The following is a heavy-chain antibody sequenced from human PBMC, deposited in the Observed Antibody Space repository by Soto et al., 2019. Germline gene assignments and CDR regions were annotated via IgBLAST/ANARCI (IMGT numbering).Heavy chain of an antibody. J-gene: IGHJ4*02. CDR2: IYWGDDK. CDR1: GFSLSNIGAG. Sequence: QITVKESSPTLVKPTQTLTLTCTFSGFSLSNIGAGVGWIRQPPGKALEWLALIYWGDDKHYSSSLKTRLTITKYTSKNQVVLTVANMDPADTGTYYCACIAYANGWQIIEYWGQGTLVTVSS. CDR3: ACIAYANGWQIIEY. V-gene: IGHV2-5*02. D-gene: IGHD2-2*01.